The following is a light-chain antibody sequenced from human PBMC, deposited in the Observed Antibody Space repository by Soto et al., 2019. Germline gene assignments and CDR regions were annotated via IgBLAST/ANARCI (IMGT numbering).Light chain of an antibody. V-gene: IGKV3-15*01. CDR1: QSVSSN. CDR2: GAS. CDR3: QQYNNWPLT. J-gene: IGKJ4*01. Sequence: EIVVTQSPATLYVSPGERATLSCRASQSVSSNLAWYMQKPGQAPRLLIYGASTRATGIPARFSGSGSGTEFTLTISSLQSEDFAVYYCQQYNNWPLTFGGGTKVEIK.